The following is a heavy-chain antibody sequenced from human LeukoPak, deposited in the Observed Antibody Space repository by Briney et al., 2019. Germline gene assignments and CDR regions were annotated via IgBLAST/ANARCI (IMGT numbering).Heavy chain of an antibody. V-gene: IGHV5-51*01. CDR3: ASLRGYSYGYGMDV. J-gene: IGHJ6*02. Sequence: GESLKISCKGSGYSFTSYWIGWVRQIPGEGLEWMRIIYPGYSDTRYSPPFQGQVPISADKSISAAYLQWSSLKASDTAMYYCASLRGYSYGYGMDVWGQGTTVTVSS. CDR1: GYSFTSYW. D-gene: IGHD5-18*01. CDR2: IYPGYSDT.